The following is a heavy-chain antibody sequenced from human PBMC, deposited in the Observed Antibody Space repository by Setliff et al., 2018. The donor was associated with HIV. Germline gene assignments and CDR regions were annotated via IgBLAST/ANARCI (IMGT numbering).Heavy chain of an antibody. CDR2: IYSSGSS. V-gene: IGHV4-39*02. Sequence: PSETLSLTCTVYGASISNSNSYWGWIRQPPGKRLEWLASIYSSGSSSYNPSLSSRLSISVDTSKNQVSLRLSSVTAADTAVYYCVRDARGGRLVSVYYFDFWGQGTLVTVSS. CDR1: GASISNSNSY. J-gene: IGHJ4*02. CDR3: VRDARGGRLVSVYYFDF. D-gene: IGHD6-19*01.